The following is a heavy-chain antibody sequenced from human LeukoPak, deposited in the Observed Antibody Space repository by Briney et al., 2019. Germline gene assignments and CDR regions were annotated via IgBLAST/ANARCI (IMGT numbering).Heavy chain of an antibody. Sequence: GASLRLSCAASGFTFSNYAMSWVRQAPGKGLEWVSAITGSGGNTYYADSVKGRFTISRDNSKNTVFLQMNSLRAEDTAVYYCAKGTYYDYVWGSYRLDYWGQGTLVTVSS. D-gene: IGHD3-16*02. CDR3: AKGTYYDYVWGSYRLDY. V-gene: IGHV3-23*01. CDR1: GFTFSNYA. CDR2: ITGSGGNT. J-gene: IGHJ4*02.